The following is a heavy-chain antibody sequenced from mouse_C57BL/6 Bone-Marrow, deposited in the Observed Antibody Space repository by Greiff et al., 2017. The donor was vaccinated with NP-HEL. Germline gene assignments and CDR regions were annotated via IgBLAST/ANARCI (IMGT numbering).Heavy chain of an antibody. CDR2: ISSGGDYI. V-gene: IGHV5-9-1*02. D-gene: IGHD2-5*01. CDR1: GFTFSSYA. Sequence: VQLKESGEGLVKPGGSLKLSCAASGFTFSSYAMSWVRQTPEKRLEWVAYISSGGDYIYYADTVKGRFTISRDNARNTLYLQMSSLKSEDTAMYYCTRDYSNFHWYFDVWGTGTTVTVSS. J-gene: IGHJ1*03. CDR3: TRDYSNFHWYFDV.